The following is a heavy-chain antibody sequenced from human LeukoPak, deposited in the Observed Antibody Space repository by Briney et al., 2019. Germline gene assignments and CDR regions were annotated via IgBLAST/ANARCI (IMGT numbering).Heavy chain of an antibody. V-gene: IGHV1-18*01. J-gene: IGHJ4*02. CDR1: GYTFTIYG. D-gene: IGHD6-19*01. CDR3: ARQGIAVAGAVSRTIDY. CDR2: ISAYNGNT. Sequence: ASVKVSCTASGYTFTIYGISWVRQAPGQGLEWMGWISAYNGNTNYAQKLQGRVTMTTDTSTSTAYMELRSLRSDDTAVYYCARQGIAVAGAVSRTIDYWGQGTLVTVSS.